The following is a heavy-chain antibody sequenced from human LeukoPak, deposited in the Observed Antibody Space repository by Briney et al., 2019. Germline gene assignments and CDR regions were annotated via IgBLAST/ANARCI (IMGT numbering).Heavy chain of an antibody. CDR3: ARGTYSSSSRYDY. Sequence: SETLSLTCTVSGGSISSYYWSWIRQPPGKGLEWIGYIYYSGSTNYNPSLKSRVTMSVDTSKNQFSLKLSSVTAADTAVYYCARGTYSSSSRYDYWGQGTLVTVSS. D-gene: IGHD6-6*01. J-gene: IGHJ4*02. CDR1: GGSISSYY. CDR2: IYYSGST. V-gene: IGHV4-59*01.